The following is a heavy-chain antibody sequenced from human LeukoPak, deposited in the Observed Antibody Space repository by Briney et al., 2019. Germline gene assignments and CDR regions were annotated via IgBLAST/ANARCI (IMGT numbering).Heavy chain of an antibody. J-gene: IGHJ4*02. Sequence: PGGSLRFSCAASGFTFRDYAMNWVRQAPGKGLEWVSGISVSGGTFYADSVRGRFTISRDNSKNMVYLQMNSLRAEDTAVYYCAKGAGRVTGTRLFDYWGQGTLVAVSS. CDR2: ISVSGGT. CDR3: AKGAGRVTGTRLFDY. CDR1: GFTFRDYA. D-gene: IGHD7-27*01. V-gene: IGHV3-23*01.